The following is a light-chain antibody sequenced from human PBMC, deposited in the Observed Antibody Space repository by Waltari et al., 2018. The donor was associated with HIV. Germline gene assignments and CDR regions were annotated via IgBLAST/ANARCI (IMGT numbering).Light chain of an antibody. CDR3: QAWGSSTALYV. J-gene: IGLJ1*01. CDR1: ALSNKC. V-gene: IGLV3-1*01. CDR2: QDN. Sequence: SSDLTQPPSVSVSPGPTARATCSGDALSNKCVSWYQLSTGQSPLLVFNQDNKRPSGIPERFSGSNSGDTATLTISGTQVMDEAEYYCQAWGSSTALYVFGTGTKVTVL.